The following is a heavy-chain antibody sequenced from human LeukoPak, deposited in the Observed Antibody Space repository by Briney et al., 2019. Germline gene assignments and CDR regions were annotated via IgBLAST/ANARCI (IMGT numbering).Heavy chain of an antibody. Sequence: ASVKVSCKASGGTFSSYTTSWVRQAPGQGLEWMGRIIPILGIANYAQKFQGRVTITADKSTSTAYMELSSLRSEDTAVYYCARSYSSSSLRYYYYYGMDVWGQGTTVTVSS. V-gene: IGHV1-69*02. CDR2: IIPILGIA. J-gene: IGHJ6*02. D-gene: IGHD6-6*01. CDR3: ARSYSSSSLRYYYYYGMDV. CDR1: GGTFSSYT.